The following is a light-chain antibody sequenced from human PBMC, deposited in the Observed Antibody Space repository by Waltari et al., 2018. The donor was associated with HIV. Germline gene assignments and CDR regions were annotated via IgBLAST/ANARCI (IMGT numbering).Light chain of an antibody. Sequence: AIRMTQSPSSVSAPTGTRVTITSRASQDISSYLVWYQQKPGRAPELLIYAGFALQSGVPSRFSGSGSGTDFTLTISSLQSEDFATYYCQQYYSYPLTFGQGTRLEI. CDR2: AGF. CDR1: QDISSY. J-gene: IGKJ5*01. V-gene: IGKV1-8*01. CDR3: QQYYSYPLT.